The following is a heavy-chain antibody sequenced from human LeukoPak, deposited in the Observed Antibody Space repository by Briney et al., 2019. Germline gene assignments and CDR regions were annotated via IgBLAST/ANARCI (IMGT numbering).Heavy chain of an antibody. CDR3: ARGSSSSWSQFDY. V-gene: IGHV3-33*01. Sequence: GRSLRLSCAASGFTFNSYGMHWVRQAPGKGLEWVAVIWYDGSNKYYADSVKGRFTISRDNSKNTLYLQMNSLRAEDTAVYYCARGSSSSWSQFDYWGQGTLVTVSS. D-gene: IGHD6-13*01. CDR1: GFTFNSYG. J-gene: IGHJ4*02. CDR2: IWYDGSNK.